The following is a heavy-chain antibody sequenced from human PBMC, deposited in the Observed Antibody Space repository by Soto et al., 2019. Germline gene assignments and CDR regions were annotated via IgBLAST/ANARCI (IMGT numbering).Heavy chain of an antibody. Sequence: VQLVESGGGLVESGGSLRLSCAVSGFDFSGAWMTWVRQAAGKGLEWVAVISAGGNTKYYADSVKGRFTISRDNSKNTLFLQMNSLRTEDTAVYYCAKESGGERYAAYFDLWGQGTLVTVSA. CDR3: AKESGGERYAAYFDL. V-gene: IGHV3-30*18. CDR2: ISAGGNTK. CDR1: GFDFSGAW. D-gene: IGHD2-21*01. J-gene: IGHJ4*02.